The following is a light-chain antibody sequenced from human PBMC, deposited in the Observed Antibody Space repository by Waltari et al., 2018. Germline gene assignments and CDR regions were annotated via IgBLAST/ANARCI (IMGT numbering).Light chain of an antibody. J-gene: IGKJ1*01. CDR2: WAS. Sequence: DIVMTQSPDSLAVSLGERATINCKSSQSVLYSSNNKNYLAWYQQKPGQPPKLLIYWASTRESGVPDRFSGSGSGTDFTLTISSLQAEDVAVYDCQQYYSTPPTGTFGQGTKVENK. CDR1: QSVLYSSNNKNY. CDR3: QQYYSTPPTGT. V-gene: IGKV4-1*01.